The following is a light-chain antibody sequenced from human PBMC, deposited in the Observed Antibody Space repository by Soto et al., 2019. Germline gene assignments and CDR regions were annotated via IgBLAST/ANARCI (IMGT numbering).Light chain of an antibody. CDR1: SGHSSYA. V-gene: IGLV4-69*01. Sequence: QLVLTQSPSASASLGASVKLTCTLSSGHSSYAIAWHQQQPEKGPRYLMKLNSDGSHSKGDGIPDRFSGSSSGAERYLTISSLQSEDEADYYCQTWGTGIFVVFSGGTKVTVL. CDR3: QTWGTGIFVV. J-gene: IGLJ2*01. CDR2: LNSDGSH.